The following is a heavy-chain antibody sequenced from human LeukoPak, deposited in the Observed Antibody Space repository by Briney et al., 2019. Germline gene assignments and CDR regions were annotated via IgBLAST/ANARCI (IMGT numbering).Heavy chain of an antibody. D-gene: IGHD3-3*01. V-gene: IGHV3-48*03. J-gene: IGHJ4*02. CDR3: ARQTYYDFWSGYSTFDY. CDR1: GFTFSSYA. Sequence: GGSLRLSCAASGFTFSSYAMNWVRQAPGKGLEWVSYISSSGSTKYYTDSVRGRFTISRDNAKNSLYLQMSSLRGEDTAVYYCARQTYYDFWSGYSTFDYWGQGTLVTVSS. CDR2: ISSSGSTK.